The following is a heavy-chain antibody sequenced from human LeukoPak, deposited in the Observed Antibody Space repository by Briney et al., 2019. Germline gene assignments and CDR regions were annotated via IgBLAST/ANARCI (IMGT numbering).Heavy chain of an antibody. Sequence: PSETLSLTCTVSGGSISSYYWSWIRQPPGKGLEWIGYIYYSGSTNYNPSLKSRVTISVDTSKNQFSLKLSSVTAADTAVYYCARGRSGSYYPYFDYWGQGTLVTVSS. CDR1: GGSISSYY. V-gene: IGHV4-59*12. CDR3: ARGRSGSYYPYFDY. D-gene: IGHD1-26*01. CDR2: IYYSGST. J-gene: IGHJ4*02.